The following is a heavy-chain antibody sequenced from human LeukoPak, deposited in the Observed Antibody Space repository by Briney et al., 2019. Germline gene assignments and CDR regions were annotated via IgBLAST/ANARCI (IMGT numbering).Heavy chain of an antibody. V-gene: IGHV3-30*18. CDR2: ISYDGSNK. CDR3: AKDRWVNYDILTGYYHDY. Sequence: GRSLRLSCAASGFTFSSYGMHWVRQAPGKGLEWVAVISYDGSNKYYADSEKGRFTISRDNSKNTLYLQMNSLRAEDTAVYYCAKDRWVNYDILTGYYHDYWGQGTLVTVSS. D-gene: IGHD3-9*01. J-gene: IGHJ4*02. CDR1: GFTFSSYG.